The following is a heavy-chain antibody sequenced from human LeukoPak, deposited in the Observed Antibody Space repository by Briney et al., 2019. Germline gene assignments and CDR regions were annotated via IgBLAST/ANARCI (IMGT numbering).Heavy chain of an antibody. J-gene: IGHJ6*04. CDR3: ARELEYYDILTGLDV. D-gene: IGHD3-9*01. CDR1: GGSFSGYY. V-gene: IGHV4-34*01. Sequence: SETLSLTCAVYGGSFSGYYWSWIRQPPGKGLEWIGEINHSGSTNYNPSPKSRVTISVDTSKNQFSLKLSSVTAADTAVYYCARELEYYDILTGLDVWGKGTTVTVSS. CDR2: INHSGST.